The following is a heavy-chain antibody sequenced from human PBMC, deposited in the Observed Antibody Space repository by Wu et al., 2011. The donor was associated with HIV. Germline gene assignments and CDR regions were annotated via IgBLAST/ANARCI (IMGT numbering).Heavy chain of an antibody. CDR3: ARKSGRYFDV. CDR2: FISISGMA. D-gene: IGHD6-25*01. J-gene: IGHJ2*01. V-gene: IGHV1-69*05. CDR1: GGTFSTYA. Sequence: QVQLVQSGAEVKKPGSSVRVSCKASGGTFSTYAISWVRQALDEGFEWMGGFISISGMADYVQKFQGRVTIITDESTTTSYMELRALRSEDTAVYYCARKSGRYFDVWGRGTLVTVSS.